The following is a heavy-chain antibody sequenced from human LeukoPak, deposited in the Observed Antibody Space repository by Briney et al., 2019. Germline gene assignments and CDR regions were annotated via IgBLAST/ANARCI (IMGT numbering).Heavy chain of an antibody. CDR2: IKQDGSEK. J-gene: IGHJ4*02. V-gene: IGHV3-7*01. CDR1: GFTFSSYW. D-gene: IGHD3-22*01. CDR3: ARDKSVYYEISGSRFDC. Sequence: PGGSLRLSCAASGFTFSSYWMTWVRQAPGKGLEWVANIKQDGSEKYYVDSVKGRFTISRDNAKNSLYLQMNSLRAEDTAVYYCARDKSVYYEISGSRFDCWGQGTLVTVSS.